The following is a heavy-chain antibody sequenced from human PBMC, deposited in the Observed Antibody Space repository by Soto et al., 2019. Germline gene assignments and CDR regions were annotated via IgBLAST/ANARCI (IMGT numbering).Heavy chain of an antibody. CDR2: INPNSGGT. CDR1: GYTFTGYY. CDR3: ARGRAYYYDSSGYYYFDY. D-gene: IGHD3-22*01. Sequence: VASVKVSCKASGYTFTGYYMHWVRQAPGQGLEWMGWINPNSGGTNYAQKFQGRVTMTRDTSISTAYMELSRLRSDDTAVYYCARGRAYYYDSSGYYYFDYWGQGTLVTVSS. J-gene: IGHJ4*02. V-gene: IGHV1-2*02.